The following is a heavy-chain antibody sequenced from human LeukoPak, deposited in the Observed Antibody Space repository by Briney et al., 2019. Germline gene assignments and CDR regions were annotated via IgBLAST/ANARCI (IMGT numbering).Heavy chain of an antibody. J-gene: IGHJ4*02. D-gene: IGHD3-9*01. Sequence: SVKVSCKASGGTFSSYAISWVRQAPGQGLEWMGRIIPIFGTANYAQKFQGRVTITADKSTSTAYMELSSLRSEDTAVYYCARSPGLGAYFDLLLDYWGQGTLVTVSS. CDR2: IIPIFGTA. V-gene: IGHV1-69*06. CDR3: ARSPGLGAYFDLLLDY. CDR1: GGTFSSYA.